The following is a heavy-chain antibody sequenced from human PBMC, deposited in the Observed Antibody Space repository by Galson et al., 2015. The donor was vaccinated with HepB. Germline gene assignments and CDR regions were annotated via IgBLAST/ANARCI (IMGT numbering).Heavy chain of an antibody. D-gene: IGHD6-19*01. J-gene: IGHJ4*02. Sequence: SLRLSCAASGFTFGDYAMIWFRQAPGKGLEWVGFIRSKAYGETTEYAASVKGRFTIPRDDSKSIAYLQMNSLKAEDTAVYYCAKTLRQWLVRGLLSDNWGQGTLVTVSS. CDR2: IRSKAYGETT. V-gene: IGHV3-49*03. CDR1: GFTFGDYA. CDR3: AKTLRQWLVRGLLSDN.